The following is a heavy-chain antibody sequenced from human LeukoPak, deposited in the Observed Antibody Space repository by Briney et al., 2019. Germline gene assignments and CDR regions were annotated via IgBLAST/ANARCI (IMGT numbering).Heavy chain of an antibody. V-gene: IGHV3-23*01. CDR3: AKANYVSSRNFYGGWYPDH. D-gene: IGHD6-19*01. CDR1: AFTFSNYA. J-gene: IGHJ4*02. Sequence: PGGPLRLSCAASAFTFSNYAMTWFRQSPGEGLEWVSVISDSGDNTHYADSVKGRFTISRDNSLSTLYLQMNSLRVEDTAVYYCAKANYVSSRNFYGGWYPDHWGQGSLVTVSS. CDR2: ISDSGDNT.